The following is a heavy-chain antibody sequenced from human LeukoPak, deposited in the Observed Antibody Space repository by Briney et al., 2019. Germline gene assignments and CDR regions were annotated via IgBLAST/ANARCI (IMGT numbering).Heavy chain of an antibody. D-gene: IGHD6-13*01. CDR2: IYYSVST. Sequence: SEPLSLTCTVSGGPISSYYWSWLRQPPGKGLEWIGYIYYSVSTNNNPPLKGRVTISVDTSKNQFSLKRSSGTAADTAVYYCARLGAAVFNWFDPWGQGTLVTLSS. V-gene: IGHV4-59*08. J-gene: IGHJ5*02. CDR3: ARLGAAVFNWFDP. CDR1: GGPISSYY.